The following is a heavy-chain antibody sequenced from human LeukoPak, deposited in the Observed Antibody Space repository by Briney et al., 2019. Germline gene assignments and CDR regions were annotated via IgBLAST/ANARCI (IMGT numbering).Heavy chain of an antibody. CDR1: GGSISSSSYY. CDR3: ARPPNGYNYPLASDY. J-gene: IGHJ4*02. CDR2: IYYSGST. D-gene: IGHD5-24*01. Sequence: SETLSLTCTVSGGSISSSSYYWGWIRQPPGKGLEWIGSIYYSGSTYYNPSLKSRVTISVDTSKNQFSLKLSSVTAADTAVYYCARPPNGYNYPLASDYWGQGTLVTVSS. V-gene: IGHV4-39*01.